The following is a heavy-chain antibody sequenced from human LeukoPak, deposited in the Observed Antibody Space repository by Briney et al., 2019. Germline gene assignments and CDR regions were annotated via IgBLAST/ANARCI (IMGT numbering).Heavy chain of an antibody. Sequence: PSETLSLTRPVSARSISSHYWSSIRHPPGKGLEWIGYIYYSGSTNYSPSLKSRVTISVDTSKNQFSLKLSSVTAADTAVYYCASGRTDYWGQGTLVTVSS. CDR2: IYYSGST. CDR1: ARSISSHY. V-gene: IGHV4-59*11. CDR3: ASGRTDY. J-gene: IGHJ4*02.